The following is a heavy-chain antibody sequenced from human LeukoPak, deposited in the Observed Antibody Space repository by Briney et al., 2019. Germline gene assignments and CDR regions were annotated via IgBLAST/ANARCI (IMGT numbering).Heavy chain of an antibody. CDR2: ISSSSSYI. CDR3: ATLTGYYNVAVDY. CDR1: EFTFSSYS. D-gene: IGHD3-9*01. Sequence: GGSLRLSCAASEFTFSSYSMNWVRQAPGKGLEWVSSISSSSSYIYYADSVKGRFTISRDNAKNSLYLQMNSLRAEDTAVYYCATLTGYYNVAVDYWGQGTLVTVSS. J-gene: IGHJ4*02. V-gene: IGHV3-21*01.